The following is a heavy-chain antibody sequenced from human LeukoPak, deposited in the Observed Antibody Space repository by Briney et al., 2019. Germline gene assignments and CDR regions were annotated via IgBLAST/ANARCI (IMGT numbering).Heavy chain of an antibody. V-gene: IGHV4-59*08. CDR2: IYYSGST. J-gene: IGHJ3*02. CDR1: GGSFSGYY. CDR3: VRHLSAGRPAFDI. D-gene: IGHD2-15*01. Sequence: SETLSLTCAVYGGSFSGYYWSWIRQPPGKGLERIGYIYYSGSTNYNPSLKSRVTISVDTSNNKFSLKLTSLTAADTAVYYCVRHLSAGRPAFDIWGQGTMVTVSS.